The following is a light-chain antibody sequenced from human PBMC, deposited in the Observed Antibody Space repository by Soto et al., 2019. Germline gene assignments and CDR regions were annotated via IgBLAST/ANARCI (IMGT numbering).Light chain of an antibody. Sequence: QSVLTQPLSASGTPGQRVTISFSGSSSNIGSNTVNWYQQLPGTAPKLLIYSNNQRPSGVPDRFSGSKSGTSASLAISGLQSEDEADYYCAAWDDSLNGLYVFGTGTKVTVL. CDR1: SSNIGSNT. CDR3: AAWDDSLNGLYV. V-gene: IGLV1-44*01. J-gene: IGLJ1*01. CDR2: SNN.